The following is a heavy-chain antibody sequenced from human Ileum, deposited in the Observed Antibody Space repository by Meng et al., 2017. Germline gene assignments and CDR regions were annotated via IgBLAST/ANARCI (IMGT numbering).Heavy chain of an antibody. CDR1: GDSIGTTNW. Sequence: QVQLQESGPGLVKPSGTLSLTCAVSGDSIGTTNWWNWVRQPPGEGLEWIGEIYHSGLVNYNLSLKSRVTLSIDKSKNQFSLKLISVTAADTGVYYCAANSGKKMHSWGQGTLVTVSS. V-gene: IGHV4-4*02. CDR3: AANSGKKMHS. CDR2: IYHSGLV. J-gene: IGHJ4*02. D-gene: IGHD4-23*01.